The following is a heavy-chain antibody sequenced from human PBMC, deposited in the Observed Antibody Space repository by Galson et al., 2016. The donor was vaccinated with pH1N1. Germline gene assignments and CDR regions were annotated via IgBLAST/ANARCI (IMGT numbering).Heavy chain of an antibody. D-gene: IGHD4/OR15-4a*01. CDR1: GFSFSSYW. CDR2: IKQDGTEK. V-gene: IGHV3-7*04. Sequence: CAASGFSFSSYWMSWVRQAPGKGLEWVANIKQDGTEKYYVASVKGRFTISRDNAKNSLYLQMNSLRVEDTAVYYCVRAIGAKSAYWGQGTLVTVSS. CDR3: VRAIGAKSAY. J-gene: IGHJ4*02.